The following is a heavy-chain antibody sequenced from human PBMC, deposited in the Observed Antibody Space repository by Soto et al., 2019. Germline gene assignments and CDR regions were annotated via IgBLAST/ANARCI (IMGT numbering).Heavy chain of an antibody. D-gene: IGHD1-26*01. CDR2: INHSGSS. J-gene: IGHJ5*02. CDR1: GGSFSGYY. CDR3: ARVSGSYKRYNWFDP. Sequence: SQTLSLTCAVYGGSFSGYYWSWLRQPPGKGLEWIGEINHSGSSNYNPSRKSRVTISVDTSKNQFSLKLSSVTAADTAVYYCARVSGSYKRYNWFDPWGQGTLVTVSS. V-gene: IGHV4-34*01.